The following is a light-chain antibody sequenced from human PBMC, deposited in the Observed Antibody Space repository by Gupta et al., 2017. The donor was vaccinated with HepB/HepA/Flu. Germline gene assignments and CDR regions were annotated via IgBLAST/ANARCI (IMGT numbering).Light chain of an antibody. CDR1: QSISSW. CDR2: KAS. Sequence: DIQMTQPPSTLSASVGDRVTITCRASQSISSWLAWYQQKPGKAPKLLIYKASSLESGVPSRFSGSGSGTEFTLTISSLQPDDFATYYCQQYNISSQTFGQGTKVEIK. J-gene: IGKJ1*01. CDR3: QQYNISSQT. V-gene: IGKV1-5*03.